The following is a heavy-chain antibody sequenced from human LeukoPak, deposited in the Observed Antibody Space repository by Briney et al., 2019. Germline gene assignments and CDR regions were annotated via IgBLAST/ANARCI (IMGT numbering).Heavy chain of an antibody. CDR2: ISSNGGST. D-gene: IGHD6-13*01. V-gene: IGHV3-64*01. J-gene: IGHJ4*02. CDR3: AKDSSSSWYLLDY. CDR1: GFTFSSYA. Sequence: PGGSPRLSCGASGFTFSSYAMHWVRQAPGKGLEYVSAISSNGGSTYYANSVKGRFTISRDNSKNTLYLQMGSLRTEDTAVYYCAKDSSSSWYLLDYWGQGTLVTVSS.